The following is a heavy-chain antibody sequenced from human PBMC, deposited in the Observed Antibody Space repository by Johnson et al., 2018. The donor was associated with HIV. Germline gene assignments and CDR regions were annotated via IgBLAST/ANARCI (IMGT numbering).Heavy chain of an antibody. V-gene: IGHV3-7*03. CDR1: GFTFSSYA. CDR2: IKQDGSEK. J-gene: IGHJ3*02. CDR3: AKDIRADWTDAFDI. Sequence: VQLVESGGGVVQPGRSLRLSCAASGFTFSSYAMHWVRQAPGKGLEWVANIKQDGSEKYYVDSVKGRFTISRDNAKNSLYLQMNSLRAEDTALYYCAKDIRADWTDAFDIWGQGTMVTVSS. D-gene: IGHD3/OR15-3a*01.